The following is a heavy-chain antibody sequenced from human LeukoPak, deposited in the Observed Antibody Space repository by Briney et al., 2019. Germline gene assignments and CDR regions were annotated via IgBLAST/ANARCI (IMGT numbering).Heavy chain of an antibody. J-gene: IGHJ6*02. CDR2: IYYSGST. CDR3: VRHGAGYSSSWYVSSSYGMDV. D-gene: IGHD6-13*01. CDR1: GGSISSYY. Sequence: KPSETLSLTCTVSGGSISSYYWSWLRQPPGKGLEWIGYIYYSGSTNYNPSLKSRVTISVDTSKNQFSLKLSSVTAADTAVYYCVRHGAGYSSSWYVSSSYGMDVWGQGTTVTVSS. V-gene: IGHV4-59*08.